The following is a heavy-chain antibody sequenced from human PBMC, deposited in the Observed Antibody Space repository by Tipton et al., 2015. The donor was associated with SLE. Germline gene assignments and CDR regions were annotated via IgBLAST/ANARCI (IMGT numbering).Heavy chain of an antibody. J-gene: IGHJ4*02. D-gene: IGHD2-8*02. Sequence: QVQLVQSGAELKKPGASVKVSCKTSGYFFTNYGISWVRQAPGQGLEWMGWISTDKGYANYAQKFQGRVTMTADTSTSTAYMERRSLTSDDTALYYCVRETGGARYWGQGTLVTVSS. CDR2: ISTDKGYA. CDR3: VRETGGARY. CDR1: GYFFTNYG. V-gene: IGHV1-18*01.